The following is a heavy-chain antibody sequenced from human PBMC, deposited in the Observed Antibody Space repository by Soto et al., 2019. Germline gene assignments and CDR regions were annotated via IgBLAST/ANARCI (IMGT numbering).Heavy chain of an antibody. D-gene: IGHD6-19*01. V-gene: IGHV3-23*01. Sequence: EVQLLESGGGLVQPGGSLRLSCATSGFTFSSYAMTWVRQAPGKGLEWVSGISGSGDSTYYADSVKGRFTVSRDNSKNXLYLQMHSLRAEDTAVYYCAKDPVASSHHYFGMDVWGQGTTVTVSS. J-gene: IGHJ6*02. CDR3: AKDPVASSHHYFGMDV. CDR2: ISGSGDST. CDR1: GFTFSSYA.